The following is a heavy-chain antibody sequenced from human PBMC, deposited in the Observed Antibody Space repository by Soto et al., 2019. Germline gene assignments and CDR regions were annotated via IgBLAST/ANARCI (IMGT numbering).Heavy chain of an antibody. D-gene: IGHD3-3*01. V-gene: IGHV4-34*01. CDR2: INHSGST. Sequence: PSETLSLTCAVYGGSFSGYYWSWIRQPPGKGLEWIGEINHSGSTNYNPSLKSRVTISVDTSKNQFSLKLSSVTAADTAVYYCARVMDYDFWSGYYLASPYGMDVWGQGTTVTVSS. CDR3: ARVMDYDFWSGYYLASPYGMDV. J-gene: IGHJ6*02. CDR1: GGSFSGYY.